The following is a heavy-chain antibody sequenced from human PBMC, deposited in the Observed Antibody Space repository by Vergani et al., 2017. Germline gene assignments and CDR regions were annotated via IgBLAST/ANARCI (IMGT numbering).Heavy chain of an antibody. CDR1: GGSISSGGYS. V-gene: IGHV4-30-2*01. J-gene: IGHJ5*02. Sequence: QLQLQESGSGLVKPSQTLSLTCAVSGGSISSGGYSWSWIRQPPGKVLEWIGYIYRSGSTYYNPSLKSRVTISVDRSKNQFSLKLSSVNAAETAVYYCASGYCSSTSCFNWFDPWGQGTLVTVSS. D-gene: IGHD2-2*03. CDR2: IYRSGST. CDR3: ASGYCSSTSCFNWFDP.